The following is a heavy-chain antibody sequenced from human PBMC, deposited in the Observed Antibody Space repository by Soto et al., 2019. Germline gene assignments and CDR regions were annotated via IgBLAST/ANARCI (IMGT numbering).Heavy chain of an antibody. V-gene: IGHV3-48*01. CDR2: ISSSSSTI. J-gene: IGHJ3*02. CDR3: ARVESGYDNDAFDI. CDR1: GFTFSSYS. D-gene: IGHD5-12*01. Sequence: GGSLRLSCAASGFTFSSYSMNWFRQAPGKGLEWVSYISSSSSTIYYADSVKGRFTISRDNAKNSLYLQMNSLRAEDTAVYYCARVESGYDNDAFDIWGQGTMVTVS.